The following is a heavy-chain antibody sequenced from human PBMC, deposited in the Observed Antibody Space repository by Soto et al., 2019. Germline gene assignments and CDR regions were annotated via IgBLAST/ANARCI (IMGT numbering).Heavy chain of an antibody. V-gene: IGHV3-23*01. CDR2: ISGSGSST. Sequence: EVQLLESGGGLVQPGGSLRLSCAASGLTFSLYAMTWVRQAPGKGLEWVSAISGSGSSTYYADCVKGRSTTSRDNSRNTLFLQMGSLSAEDYAVDYYAKESGYSNYYGGDLCGQCTTVTVS. J-gene: IGHJ6*02. D-gene: IGHD4-4*01. CDR1: GLTFSLYA. CDR3: AKESGYSNYYGGDL.